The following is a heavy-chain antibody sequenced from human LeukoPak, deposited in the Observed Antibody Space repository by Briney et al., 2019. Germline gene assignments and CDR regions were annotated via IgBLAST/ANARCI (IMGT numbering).Heavy chain of an antibody. V-gene: IGHV3-30*18. Sequence: GRSLRLSCAASGFTFSSYGMHWVRQAPGKGLEWVAVISYDGSNKYYADSVKGRFTISRDNSKNTLYLQTNSLRAEDTAVYYCAKGSPFDYWGQGTLVTVSS. CDR2: ISYDGSNK. J-gene: IGHJ4*02. D-gene: IGHD1-26*01. CDR3: AKGSPFDY. CDR1: GFTFSSYG.